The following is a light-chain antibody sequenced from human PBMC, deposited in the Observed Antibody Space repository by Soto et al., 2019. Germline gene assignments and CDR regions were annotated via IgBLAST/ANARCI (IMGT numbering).Light chain of an antibody. V-gene: IGKV3-15*01. J-gene: IGKJ1*01. CDR3: QHYNSYSEA. CDR2: GAS. Sequence: TVLTQSPGTLSVSPGERASLSCRASQSFSINLAWYQQKPGQAPRLLIYGASTRATGIPARFSGSGSGTEFTLTISSLQPDDFATYYCQHYNSYSEAFGQGTKVDIK. CDR1: QSFSIN.